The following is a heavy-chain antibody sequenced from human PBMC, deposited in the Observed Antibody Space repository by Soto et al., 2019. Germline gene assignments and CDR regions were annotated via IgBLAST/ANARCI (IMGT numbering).Heavy chain of an antibody. Sequence: QVQLVQSGAEEKKPGASVKVSCKASGYTFTGYAMHWVRQAPGQRLEWMGWINAGNGNTKYSQKFQGRVTITRDTSASTAYMELSSLRSEDTAVYYCARAVAVAAGFDYCVQGTLVTVSS. CDR2: INAGNGNT. V-gene: IGHV1-3*05. D-gene: IGHD6-19*01. CDR3: ARAVAVAAGFDY. J-gene: IGHJ4*02. CDR1: GYTFTGYA.